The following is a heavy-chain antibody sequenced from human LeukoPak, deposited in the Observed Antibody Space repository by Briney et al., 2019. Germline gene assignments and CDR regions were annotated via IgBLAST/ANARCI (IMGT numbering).Heavy chain of an antibody. J-gene: IGHJ6*03. Sequence: ASVKVSCKASGYTFTSYGISWVRQAAGQGLEWMGWISAYNGNTNYAQKLQGRVTMTTDTSTSTAYMELRSLRSDDTAVYYCATGDYDILTGARDYYYYYMDVWGKGTTVTVSS. CDR3: ATGDYDILTGARDYYYYYMDV. CDR2: ISAYNGNT. V-gene: IGHV1-18*01. CDR1: GYTFTSYG. D-gene: IGHD3-9*01.